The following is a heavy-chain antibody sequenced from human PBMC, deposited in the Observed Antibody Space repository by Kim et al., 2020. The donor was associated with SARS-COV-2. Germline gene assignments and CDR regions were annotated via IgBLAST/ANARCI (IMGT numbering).Heavy chain of an antibody. J-gene: IGHJ4*02. D-gene: IGHD3-22*01. V-gene: IGHV4-38-2*02. CDR3: TSKYYYDSSGYYYADW. CDR2: IYHTGST. Sequence: SETLSLTCTVSGYSISSGYFWGWIRQSPGKGLEWIGSIYHTGSTYYNPSLRSRVTISTDTSKNHFSLRLNSVTAADTAVYYCTSKYYYDSSGYYYADWWGQGTLVTVSS. CDR1: GYSISSGYF.